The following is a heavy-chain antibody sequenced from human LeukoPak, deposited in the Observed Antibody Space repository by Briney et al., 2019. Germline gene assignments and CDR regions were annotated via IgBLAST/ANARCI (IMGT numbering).Heavy chain of an antibody. CDR2: ISSSSSYI. Sequence: PGGSLRLSCAASGFTFSSYSMNWVRQAPGKGLEWVSSISSSSSYIYYADSVKGRFTISRDNAKNSLYLQMNSLRAEDTAVYYCAREYYDFWSGSQYYFGYWGQGTLVTVSS. V-gene: IGHV3-21*01. CDR1: GFTFSSYS. J-gene: IGHJ4*02. CDR3: AREYYDFWSGSQYYFGY. D-gene: IGHD3-3*01.